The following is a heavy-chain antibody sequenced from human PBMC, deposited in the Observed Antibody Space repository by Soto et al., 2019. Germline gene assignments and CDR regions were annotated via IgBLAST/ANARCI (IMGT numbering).Heavy chain of an antibody. CDR3: AKDMGPGMVPAANAFDI. CDR2: ISWNSGSI. CDR1: GFTFDDYA. V-gene: IGHV3-9*01. D-gene: IGHD3-10*01. Sequence: SLRLSCTASGFTFDDYAMHWVRQAPGKGPEWVSGISWNSGSIGYADSVKGRFTISRDNAKNSLYLQMNSLRAEDTALYYCAKDMGPGMVPAANAFDIWGQGTMVTVSS. J-gene: IGHJ3*02.